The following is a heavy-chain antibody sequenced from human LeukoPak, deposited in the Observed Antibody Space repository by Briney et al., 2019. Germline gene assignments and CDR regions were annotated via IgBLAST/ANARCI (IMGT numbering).Heavy chain of an antibody. D-gene: IGHD4-11*01. CDR1: GFTFSSYA. CDR2: ISGSGGST. Sequence: GGSLRLSCAASGFTFSSYAMSWVRQAPGKGLEWVSAISGSGGSTYYADSVKGRFTISRDNSKNTLYLQMNSLRAEDTAVYYCAKNTVTTYSTAYGMDVWGQGTTVTVSS. J-gene: IGHJ6*02. CDR3: AKNTVTTYSTAYGMDV. V-gene: IGHV3-23*01.